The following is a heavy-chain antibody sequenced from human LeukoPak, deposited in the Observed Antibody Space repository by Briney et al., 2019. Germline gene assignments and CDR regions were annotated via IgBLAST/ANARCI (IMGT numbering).Heavy chain of an antibody. D-gene: IGHD1-26*01. J-gene: IGHJ4*02. CDR3: AKGAYSGSYQNSDY. CDR2: ISWNSGSI. CDR1: GFTFDDYA. V-gene: IGHV3-9*01. Sequence: GRSLRLSCAASGFTFDDYAMHWVRQAPGKGLEWVSGISWNSGSIGYADSVKGRFTISRDNAKNSLYLQMNSLRAEDTALYYCAKGAYSGSYQNSDYWGQGTLANVSS.